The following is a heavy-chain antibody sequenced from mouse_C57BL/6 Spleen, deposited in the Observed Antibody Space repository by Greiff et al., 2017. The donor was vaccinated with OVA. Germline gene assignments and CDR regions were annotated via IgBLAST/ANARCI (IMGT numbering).Heavy chain of an antibody. V-gene: IGHV5-17*01. CDR2: ISSGSSTI. J-gene: IGHJ1*03. Sequence: EVKLVESGGGLVKPGGSLKLSCAASGFTFSDYGMHWVRQAPAKGLEWVAYISSGSSTIYYADTVKDRFTISRDHAKNTLFLQMTSLRSEDTAMYYCARTVRDWYFDVWGTGTTVTVSS. CDR1: GFTFSDYG. CDR3: ARTVRDWYFDV. D-gene: IGHD1-1*01.